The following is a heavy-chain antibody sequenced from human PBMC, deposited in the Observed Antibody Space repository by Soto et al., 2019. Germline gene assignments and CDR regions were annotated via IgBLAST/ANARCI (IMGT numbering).Heavy chain of an antibody. J-gene: IGHJ3*02. CDR3: ARDRGDSYGPRAFDI. CDR2: IHYTEST. CDR1: GGTISSYH. V-gene: IGHV4-59*01. Sequence: SETLSLTCTVSGGTISSYHWSWIRQSPGKGLEWIGEIHYTESTNYNPSLKSRATISVDTSKSQFSLDLISVTAADTAVYYCARDRGDSYGPRAFDIWGQGTLVTVS. D-gene: IGHD5-18*01.